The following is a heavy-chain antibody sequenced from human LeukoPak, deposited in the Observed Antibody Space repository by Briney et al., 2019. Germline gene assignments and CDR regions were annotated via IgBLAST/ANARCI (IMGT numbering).Heavy chain of an antibody. CDR2: IWFDGSKK. CDR3: ARDSPVD. J-gene: IGHJ3*01. Sequence: GRSLRLSCAASGFTFSSYGMHWVRQAPGKGLEWVAVIWFDGSKKYYADSVKGRFTISRDNSKNTLYLQMNSLRAEDTAVYYCARDSPVDWGQGTMVTVSS. V-gene: IGHV3-33*08. D-gene: IGHD5-12*01. CDR1: GFTFSSYG.